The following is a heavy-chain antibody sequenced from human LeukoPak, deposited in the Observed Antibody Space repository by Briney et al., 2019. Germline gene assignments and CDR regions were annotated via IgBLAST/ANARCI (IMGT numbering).Heavy chain of an antibody. Sequence: PGGSLRLSCAASGFTLSDYYMDWVRQAPGKGLEWVGRSRHKAKRYTTEYAASVKGRFTISRDDSKNSLYLQMNSLKTEDTAVYYCTRVLAAAANALDIWGQGTMVTVSS. CDR2: SRHKAKRYTT. J-gene: IGHJ3*02. CDR3: TRVLAAAANALDI. CDR1: GFTLSDYY. V-gene: IGHV3-72*01. D-gene: IGHD6-13*01.